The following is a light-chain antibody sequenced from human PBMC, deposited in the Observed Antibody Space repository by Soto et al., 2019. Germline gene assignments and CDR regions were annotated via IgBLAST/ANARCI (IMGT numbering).Light chain of an antibody. Sequence: DMHMTQSPSSRSASVGDRVTSTCEASHDITTSLNWYQQKPGRAPKLLIYDASNLETGVPSWFSGSGSGPDFTFTISSLQPEDIATYYCQHYHNRPITFGQGTRLEIK. J-gene: IGKJ5*01. CDR2: DAS. V-gene: IGKV1-33*01. CDR1: HDITTS. CDR3: QHYHNRPIT.